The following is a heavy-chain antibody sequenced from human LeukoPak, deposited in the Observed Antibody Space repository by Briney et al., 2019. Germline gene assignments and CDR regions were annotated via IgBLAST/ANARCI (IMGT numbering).Heavy chain of an antibody. Sequence: ASETLSLTCTVSGGSISSYYWSWIRQPAGKGLEWIGRIDTSGNTNYKPSLKSRVTMSVDTSKNQFSLKLSSVTAADTAVYYCARVSSSWYQDWYFDLWGRGTLVTVSS. CDR2: IDTSGNT. CDR1: GGSISSYY. V-gene: IGHV4-4*07. CDR3: ARVSSSWYQDWYFDL. D-gene: IGHD6-13*01. J-gene: IGHJ2*01.